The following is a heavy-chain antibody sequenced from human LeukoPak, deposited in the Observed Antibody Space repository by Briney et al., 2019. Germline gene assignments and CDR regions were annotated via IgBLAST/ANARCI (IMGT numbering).Heavy chain of an antibody. CDR3: ARAIRGRSFDY. V-gene: IGHV4-34*01. J-gene: IGHJ4*02. CDR1: GGSFSGYY. CDR2: INHSGST. D-gene: IGHD5-12*01. Sequence: SETLSLTCAVYGGSFSGYYWSWIRQPPGKGLEWFGEINHSGSTNYNPSLKSRVTISVDTSKNQFSLKLSSVTAADTAVYYCARAIRGRSFDYWGQGTLVTVSS.